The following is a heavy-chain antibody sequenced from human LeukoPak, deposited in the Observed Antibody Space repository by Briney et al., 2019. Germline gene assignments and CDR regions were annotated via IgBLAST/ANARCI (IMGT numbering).Heavy chain of an antibody. CDR1: GGSFSGYY. V-gene: IGHV4-34*01. J-gene: IGHJ4*02. CDR2: INHSGST. D-gene: IGHD6-19*01. CDR3: ARGLTVAGNV. Sequence: PSETLSLTCAVYGGSFSGYYWSWIRRPPGKGLEWIGEINHSGSTNYNPSLKSRVTISVDTSKNQFSLKLSSVTAADTAVYYCARGLTVAGNVWGQGTLVTVSS.